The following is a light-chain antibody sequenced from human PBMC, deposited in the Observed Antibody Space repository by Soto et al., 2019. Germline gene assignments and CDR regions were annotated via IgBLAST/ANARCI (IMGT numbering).Light chain of an antibody. CDR1: QGVSRK. CDR3: QKHYSAPLT. CDR2: GAS. V-gene: IGKV3-15*01. Sequence: DIVMTQSPATLSVAPGERVTFSCRASQGVSRKLAWYQHKPGQAPRLLISGASTGATGIPARFSGSGSGTEFTLTISSLQPEDVATYYCQKHYSAPLTFGGGTKVDIK. J-gene: IGKJ4*01.